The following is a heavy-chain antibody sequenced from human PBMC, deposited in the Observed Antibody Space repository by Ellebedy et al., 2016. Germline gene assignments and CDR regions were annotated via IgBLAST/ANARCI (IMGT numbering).Heavy chain of an antibody. V-gene: IGHV3-23*01. CDR2: ISGSGGST. CDR1: GFTFSDYY. J-gene: IGHJ6*02. Sequence: GGSLRLSCAASGFTFSDYYMSWVRQAPGKGLEWVSAISGSGGSTYYADSVKGRFTISRDNSKNTLYLQMNSLRAEDTAVYYCARGPVNYYGMDVWGQGTTVTVSS. CDR3: ARGPVNYYGMDV.